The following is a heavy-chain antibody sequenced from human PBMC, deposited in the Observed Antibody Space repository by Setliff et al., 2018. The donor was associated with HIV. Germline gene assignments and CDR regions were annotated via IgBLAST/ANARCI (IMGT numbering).Heavy chain of an antibody. CDR1: GGTFSSYA. J-gene: IGHJ6*02. D-gene: IGHD3-3*01. CDR3: ARDLRDGFEEWFSTLDDGMDV. CDR2: INPSGDIT. Sequence: VASVKVSCKASGGTFSSYAISWVRQAPGQGLEWMGLINPSGDITFYAQKFRGRVTMTRDTSTSTVYLELWSLRSEDTAVYYCARDLRDGFEEWFSTLDDGMDVWGQGTTVTVSS. V-gene: IGHV1-46*01.